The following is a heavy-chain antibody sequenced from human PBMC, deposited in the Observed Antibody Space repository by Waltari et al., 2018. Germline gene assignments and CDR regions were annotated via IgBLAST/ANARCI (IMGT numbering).Heavy chain of an antibody. V-gene: IGHV4-39*07. D-gene: IGHD3-22*01. CDR3: ARGGYYYDTLGDS. CDR1: DDATRYSSYF. CDR2: VQISGTT. Sequence: LQLQESGPVLVQASDTLSLNCTVSDDATRYSSYFWGWIRQPPGKGRERIGSVQISGTTYYNPSLKGRVTMSLETSKNQFSLKLKSVTAADTAVYYGARGGYYYDTLGDSWGQGTLVTVSS. J-gene: IGHJ5*01.